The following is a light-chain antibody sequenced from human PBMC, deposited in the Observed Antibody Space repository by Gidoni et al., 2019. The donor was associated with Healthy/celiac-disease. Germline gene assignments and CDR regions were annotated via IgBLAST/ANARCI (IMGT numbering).Light chain of an antibody. V-gene: IGKV4-1*01. J-gene: IGKJ2*04. CDR2: LAS. Sequence: DIVMTQSPDSLAVSLGERATINCKSSQTVLSRSNNKNYLAWYQQKPGQPPKLLIYLASTRESGVPDRFSGSGSGTDFTLTISSLQAEDVAVYSCQQYYSTPCSFGQGTKLEIK. CDR1: QTVLSRSNNKNY. CDR3: QQYYSTPCS.